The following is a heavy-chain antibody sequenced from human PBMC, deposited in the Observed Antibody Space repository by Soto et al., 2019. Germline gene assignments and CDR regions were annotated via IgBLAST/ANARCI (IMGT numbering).Heavy chain of an antibody. CDR3: ARTRTTRSLIAVAGTLGY. V-gene: IGHV1-18*01. CDR1: GYTFTSYG. J-gene: IGHJ4*02. Sequence: ASVKVSCKASGYTFTSYGISWVRQAPGQGLEWMGWISAYNGNTNYAQRLQGRVTMTTDTSTSTAYMELRSLRSDDTAVYYCARTRTTRSLIAVAGTLGYWGQGTLVTVSS. D-gene: IGHD6-19*01. CDR2: ISAYNGNT.